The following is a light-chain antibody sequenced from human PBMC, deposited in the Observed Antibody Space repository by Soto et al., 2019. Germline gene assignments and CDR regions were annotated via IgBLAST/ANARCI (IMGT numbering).Light chain of an antibody. CDR2: DAS. V-gene: IGKV3-11*01. Sequence: EIVLTQSPDTLSLSPGERATLSCRASKSVSRSLAWYQQKPGRAPRPLIYDASNRATGTPARCSGSGSGTDFTLTISSLEPEDFAVYYCQQRSNWPPEVTFGPGTKVDIK. CDR3: QQRSNWPPEVT. J-gene: IGKJ3*01. CDR1: KSVSRS.